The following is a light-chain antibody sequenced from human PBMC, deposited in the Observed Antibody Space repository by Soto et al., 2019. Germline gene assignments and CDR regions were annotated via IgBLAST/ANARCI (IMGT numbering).Light chain of an antibody. CDR2: GAS. Sequence: VVTQSPASLSVSPGDRVTISCRAGPISSNLAWHQQRPGQAPRLLIYGASVRATGVPARFSGSGSGTEFTHTINSLQSEDYAVYFCQQYNNWPYTFGQGTKVEI. V-gene: IGKV3-15*01. CDR3: QQYNNWPYT. J-gene: IGKJ2*01. CDR1: PISSN.